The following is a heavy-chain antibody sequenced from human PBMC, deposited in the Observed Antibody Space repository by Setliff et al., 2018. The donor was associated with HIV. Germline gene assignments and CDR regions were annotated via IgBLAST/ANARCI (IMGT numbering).Heavy chain of an antibody. D-gene: IGHD3-16*01. CDR1: GGSISSDGYY. Sequence: SETLSLTCTVSGGSISSDGYYWTWFRQHPGKGLEWIGYIYYSGSTYYNPSLKSRVTISVDTSKNQFSLKLSSVTAADTAVYYCARALRWGSGPGALDIWGQGTMVTVSS. V-gene: IGHV4-31*03. J-gene: IGHJ3*02. CDR3: ARALRWGSGPGALDI. CDR2: IYYSGST.